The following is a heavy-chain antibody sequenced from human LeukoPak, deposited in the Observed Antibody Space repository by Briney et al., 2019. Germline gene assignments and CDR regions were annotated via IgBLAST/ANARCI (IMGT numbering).Heavy chain of an antibody. J-gene: IGHJ5*02. Sequence: GGSLRLSCAASGFTFSSYSMNWVRQAPGKGLEWVSSISSSSCIYYADSVKGRFTISRDNAKNSLYLQMNSLRAEDTAVYYCASRYCSGGSCYSGWGAGFDPWGQGTLVTVSS. CDR3: ASRYCSGGSCYSGWGAGFDP. CDR2: ISSSSCI. CDR1: GFTFSSYS. V-gene: IGHV3-21*01. D-gene: IGHD2-15*01.